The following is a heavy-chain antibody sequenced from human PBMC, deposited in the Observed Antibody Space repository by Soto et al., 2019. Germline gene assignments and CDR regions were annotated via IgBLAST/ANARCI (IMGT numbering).Heavy chain of an antibody. Sequence: QVQLVQSGAEVKKPGSSVKVSCKASGGTFSSYAISWVRQAPGRGLEWMGGIIPIFGTANYAQKFQGRVTITADESTSTAYMELSSLRSEDTAVYYCARDRRLNCSGGSCYSEDYWGQGTLVTVSS. CDR2: IIPIFGTA. J-gene: IGHJ4*02. V-gene: IGHV1-69*01. CDR3: ARDRRLNCSGGSCYSEDY. D-gene: IGHD2-15*01. CDR1: GGTFSSYA.